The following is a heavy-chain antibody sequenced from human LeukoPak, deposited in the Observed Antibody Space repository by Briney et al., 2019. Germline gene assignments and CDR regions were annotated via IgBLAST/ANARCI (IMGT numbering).Heavy chain of an antibody. J-gene: IGHJ4*02. CDR2: IHYTGRT. CDR3: AREQIAVAGTGVGY. V-gene: IGHV4-59*01. CDR1: GGSITSYY. Sequence: SETLSLTCTVSGGSITSYYWSWIRQPPGKGLEWIGYIHYTGRTNYNPSLKSRVTISVDSSKNQFSLKLSSVTAADTAVYYCAREQIAVAGTGVGYWGQGTLVTVSS. D-gene: IGHD6-19*01.